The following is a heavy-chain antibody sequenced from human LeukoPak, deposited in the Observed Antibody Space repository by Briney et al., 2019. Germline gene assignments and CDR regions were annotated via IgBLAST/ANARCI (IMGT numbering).Heavy chain of an antibody. D-gene: IGHD3-10*01. CDR2: ISYDGSNK. V-gene: IGHV3-30*04. CDR3: ALSYYYGSGTIAPAGYYFDY. CDR1: GFTFSSYA. J-gene: IGHJ4*02. Sequence: PGGSLRLSCAASGFTFSSYAMHWVRQAPGEGLEWVAVISYDGSNKYYADSVKGRFTISRDNSKNTLYLQMNSLRAEDTAVYYCALSYYYGSGTIAPAGYYFDYWGQGTLVTVSS.